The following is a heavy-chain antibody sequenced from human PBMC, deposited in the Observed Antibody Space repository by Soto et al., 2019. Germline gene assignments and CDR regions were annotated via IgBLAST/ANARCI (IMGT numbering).Heavy chain of an antibody. CDR3: ARDSGSSGWYEDY. J-gene: IGHJ4*02. Sequence: EVQLVESGGGLVQPGGSLRLSCAASGFTFSNYWMSWVRQAPGKGLEWVANIKQDGSETYYVDSVKGRFTISRDNAENSLYLQMNSLRAEDTAVYYCARDSGSSGWYEDYWGQGTLVTVSS. CDR1: GFTFSNYW. CDR2: IKQDGSET. V-gene: IGHV3-7*01. D-gene: IGHD6-19*01.